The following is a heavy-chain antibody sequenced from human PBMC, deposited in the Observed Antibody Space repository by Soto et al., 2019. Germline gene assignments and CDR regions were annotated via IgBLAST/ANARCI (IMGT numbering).Heavy chain of an antibody. D-gene: IGHD3-16*01. Sequence: PGGSLLVSCASSVFTFSIYSMNWVRQAPGKGLDLVSYISSSSSTIYYADSVKGRFTISRDNAKNSLYLQMNSLRDEDTAVYYCARDTPYMITFGGVRSDYYYGMDVWGQGTTVTVPS. J-gene: IGHJ6*01. CDR1: VFTFSIYS. V-gene: IGHV3-48*02. CDR3: ARDTPYMITFGGVRSDYYYGMDV. CDR2: ISSSSSTI.